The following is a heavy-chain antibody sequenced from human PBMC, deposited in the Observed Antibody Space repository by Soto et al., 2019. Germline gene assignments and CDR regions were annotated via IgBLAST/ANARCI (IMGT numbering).Heavy chain of an antibody. Sequence: PSETLSLTCTVSGGSIGSGGDYWSWIRQHPGKGLEWIGYIYYSGSTYYNPSLKSRVTISVDTSKNQFSLKLSSVTAADTAVYYCARLLRFPNYFDYWGQGTLVTVSS. D-gene: IGHD3-3*01. V-gene: IGHV4-31*03. J-gene: IGHJ4*02. CDR3: ARLLRFPNYFDY. CDR2: IYYSGST. CDR1: GGSIGSGGDY.